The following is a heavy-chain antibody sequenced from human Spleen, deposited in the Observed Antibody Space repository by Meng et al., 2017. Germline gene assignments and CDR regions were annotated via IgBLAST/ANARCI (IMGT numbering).Heavy chain of an antibody. CDR2: ISAYNGNT. D-gene: IGHD3-22*01. V-gene: IGHV1-18*01. J-gene: IGHJ4*02. CDR1: GYTFTSYG. Sequence: ASVKVSCKASGYTFTSYGISWVRQAPGQGLEWMGWISAYNGNTNYAEKVQDRVTMTTDTSTTTAYMELRSLRSDDTAVYYCARLQSDGSGYYLYWGQGTLVTVSS. CDR3: ARLQSDGSGYYLY.